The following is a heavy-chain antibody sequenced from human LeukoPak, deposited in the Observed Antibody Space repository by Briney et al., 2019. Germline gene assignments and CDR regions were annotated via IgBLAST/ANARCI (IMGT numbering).Heavy chain of an antibody. CDR1: GDSISISSYY. CDR3: ARGGTNYSGDYYH. V-gene: IGHV4-61*01. Sequence: ETLSLTCTVSGDSISISSYYWSWIRQPPGKGLEWIGYIYYSGNTNYNPSLKSRVTISVDTSKNQFSLKLSSVTAADTAVYYCARGGTNYSGDYYHWGQGTLVTVSS. J-gene: IGHJ1*01. CDR2: IYYSGNT. D-gene: IGHD2-15*01.